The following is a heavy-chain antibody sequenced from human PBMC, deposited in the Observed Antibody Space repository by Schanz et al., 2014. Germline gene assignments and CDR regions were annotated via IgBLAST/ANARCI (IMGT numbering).Heavy chain of an antibody. J-gene: IGHJ6*02. CDR3: ASALTTSGGMDV. D-gene: IGHD4-4*01. CDR2: IHSTGGTT. CDR1: EYTFTRHY. V-gene: IGHV1-46*01. Sequence: QVQWVQSGADVKKPGTAVKVSCKASEYTFTRHYMHWGRQAPGQGLEWMGIIHSTGGTTSHAQKFQGRVTMTRDTSASTVYMELSSLSSEDSAVECCASALTTSGGMDVWGQGTTVTVSS.